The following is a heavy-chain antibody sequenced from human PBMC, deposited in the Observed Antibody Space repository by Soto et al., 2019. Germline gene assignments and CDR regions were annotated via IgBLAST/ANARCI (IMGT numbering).Heavy chain of an antibody. J-gene: IGHJ4*02. V-gene: IGHV3-23*01. D-gene: IGHD3-3*01. CDR3: AKGQFLEWLSIPNRIHYFDY. CDR1: GFTFSSYA. Sequence: HPGGSLRLSCAASGFTFSSYAMSWVRQAPGKGLEWVSAISGSGGSTYYADSVKGRFTISRDNSKNTLYLQMNSLRAEDTAVYYCAKGQFLEWLSIPNRIHYFDYWGQGTLVTVSS. CDR2: ISGSGGST.